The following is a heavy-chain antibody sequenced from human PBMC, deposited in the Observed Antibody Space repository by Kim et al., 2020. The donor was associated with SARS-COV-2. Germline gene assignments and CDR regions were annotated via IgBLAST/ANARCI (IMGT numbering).Heavy chain of an antibody. D-gene: IGHD3-22*01. J-gene: IGHJ6*01. CDR3: YCDTNYEIYIRRFFYYY. CDR2: ITCDSDDR. CDR1: GFTFSNDS. V-gene: IGHV3-30-3*01. Sequence: GGSLRLSCAASGFTFSNDSMHWVRQAPGKGLEWVAGITCDSDDRYSDDSVTGRVSISISKAKKTLTLQLHIPSPETTAVYDYYCDTNYEIYIRRFFYYY.